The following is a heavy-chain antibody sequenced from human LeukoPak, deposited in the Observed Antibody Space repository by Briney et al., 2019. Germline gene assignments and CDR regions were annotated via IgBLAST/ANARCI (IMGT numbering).Heavy chain of an antibody. CDR3: ATGVYCGGDCYPYYFDY. Sequence: ASVEISCKASGYTFTDYYMHWVHQAPGKGLEWMGRVDPEDGETIYAEKFQGRVTITADTSTDTAYMELSSLRSEDTAVYYCATGVYCGGDCYPYYFDYWGQGTLVTVSS. J-gene: IGHJ4*02. V-gene: IGHV1-69-2*01. D-gene: IGHD2-21*02. CDR2: VDPEDGET. CDR1: GYTFTDYY.